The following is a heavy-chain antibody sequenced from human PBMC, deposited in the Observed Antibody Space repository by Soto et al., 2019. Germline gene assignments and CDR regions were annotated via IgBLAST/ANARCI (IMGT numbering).Heavy chain of an antibody. V-gene: IGHV3-23*01. J-gene: IGHJ6*02. CDR2: ISGSGGST. CDR1: GFTFSSYA. Sequence: EVQLLESGGGLVQPGGSLRLSCAASGFTFSSYAMSWVRQAPGKGLEWVSAISGSGGSTYYADSVKGRFTISRDNSKNPLYLQMNSLRAEDTAVYYCAKDARVRYFDWLSYSDYGMDVWGQGTTVTVSS. CDR3: AKDARVRYFDWLSYSDYGMDV. D-gene: IGHD3-9*01.